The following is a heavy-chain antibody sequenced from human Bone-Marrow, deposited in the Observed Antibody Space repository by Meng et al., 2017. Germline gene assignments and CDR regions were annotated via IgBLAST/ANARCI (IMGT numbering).Heavy chain of an antibody. V-gene: IGHV1-8*01. CDR3: ARVAYSSGPNWFDP. CDR2: MNPNSGNT. D-gene: IGHD6-19*01. Sequence: ASVKVSCKASGYTFTSYDINWVRQATGQGLEWMGWMNPNSGNTGYAQKFQGRVTMTRNTSISTAYMELRSLRSDDTAVYYCARVAYSSGPNWFDPWGQGTLVTVSS. J-gene: IGHJ5*02. CDR1: GYTFTSYD.